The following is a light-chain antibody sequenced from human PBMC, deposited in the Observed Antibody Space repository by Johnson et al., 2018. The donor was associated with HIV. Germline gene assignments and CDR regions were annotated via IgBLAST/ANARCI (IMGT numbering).Light chain of an antibody. J-gene: IGLJ1*01. CDR2: ENN. V-gene: IGLV1-51*02. CDR1: SSNIGNNY. CDR3: GTWKSSLSAGGV. Sequence: QSVLTQPPSVSAAPGQKVTISCSGSSSNIGNNYVSWYQQLPGTAPKLLIYENNKRPSGIPDRFSGSTSGTSATLGITGLQTGDEADYYCGTWKSSLSAGGVFGTGTKVTVL.